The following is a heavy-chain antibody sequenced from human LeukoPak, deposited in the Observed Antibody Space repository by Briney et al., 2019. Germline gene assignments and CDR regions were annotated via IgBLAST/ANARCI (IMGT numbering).Heavy chain of an antibody. CDR1: GGSFSGYY. CDR3: ARGLDCSSTSCYIDY. D-gene: IGHD2-2*02. V-gene: IGHV4-34*01. Sequence: KSSETLSLTCAVYGGSFSGYYWSWMRQPPGKGLEWIGEINHSGSTNYTPSLKSRVTISVDTSKNQFSLKLSSVTAADTAVYYCARGLDCSSTSCYIDYWGQGTLVTVSS. CDR2: INHSGST. J-gene: IGHJ4*02.